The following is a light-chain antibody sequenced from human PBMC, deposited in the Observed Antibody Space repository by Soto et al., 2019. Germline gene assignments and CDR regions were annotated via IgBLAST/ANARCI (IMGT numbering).Light chain of an antibody. CDR1: SSNIGAGYD. CDR3: QSYDSSLSGLV. CDR2: GNS. Sequence: QSVLTQPPSVSGAPGQRVTISCTGSSSNIGAGYDVHWYHPLPGTAPKLLIYGNSNRPSGVPDRFSGSKSGTSASLAITGLQAEDEADYYCQSYDSSLSGLVFGTGTKLTVL. J-gene: IGLJ1*01. V-gene: IGLV1-40*01.